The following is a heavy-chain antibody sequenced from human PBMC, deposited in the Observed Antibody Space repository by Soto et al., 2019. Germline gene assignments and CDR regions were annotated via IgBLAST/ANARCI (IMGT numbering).Heavy chain of an antibody. Sequence: ASVKVSCKASGYTFTSYDINWVRQATGQGLEWMGWMNPNSGNTGYAQKFQGRVTMTRNTSISTAYMELSSLRSEETAVYYCASITTHRYCSGGSSPCSNVEGEFDYWGQGTLVTVSS. CDR3: ASITTHRYCSGGSSPCSNVEGEFDY. J-gene: IGHJ4*02. CDR2: MNPNSGNT. D-gene: IGHD2-15*01. V-gene: IGHV1-8*01. CDR1: GYTFTSYD.